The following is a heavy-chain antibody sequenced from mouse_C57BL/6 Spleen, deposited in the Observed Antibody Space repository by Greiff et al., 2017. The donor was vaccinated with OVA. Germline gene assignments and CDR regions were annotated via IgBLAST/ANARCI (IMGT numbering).Heavy chain of an antibody. CDR1: GYTFTSYW. V-gene: IGHV1-55*01. J-gene: IGHJ1*03. Sequence: QVHVKQSGAELVKPGASVKMSCKASGYTFTSYWITWVKQRPGQGLEWIGDIYPGSGSTNYNEKFKSKATLTVDTSSSTAYMQLSSLTSEDSAVYYCARGDSYWYFDVWGTGTTVTVSS. CDR2: IYPGSGST. CDR3: ARGDSYWYFDV. D-gene: IGHD2-13*01.